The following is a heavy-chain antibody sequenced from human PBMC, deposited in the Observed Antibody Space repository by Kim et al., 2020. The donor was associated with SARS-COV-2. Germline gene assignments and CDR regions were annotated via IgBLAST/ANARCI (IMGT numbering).Heavy chain of an antibody. Sequence: SETLSLTCTVSGGSISSGGYYWSWIRQHPGKGLEWIGYIYYSGSTYDNPSLKSRVTISVDTSKNQFSLKLSSVTAADTAVYYCARDRYSSGWYFSDYWGQGTLVTVSS. J-gene: IGHJ4*02. D-gene: IGHD6-19*01. CDR2: IYYSGST. CDR1: GGSISSGGYY. V-gene: IGHV4-31*03. CDR3: ARDRYSSGWYFSDY.